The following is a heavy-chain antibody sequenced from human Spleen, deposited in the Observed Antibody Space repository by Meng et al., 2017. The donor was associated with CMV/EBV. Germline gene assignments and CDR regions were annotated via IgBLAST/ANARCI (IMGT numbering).Heavy chain of an antibody. D-gene: IGHD5-24*01. CDR3: AKGRWGYFSDD. CDR2: ISGSGEST. CDR1: GCTFSNYG. Sequence: SCAASGCTFSNYGMSWVRQTPGKGLEWVLGISGSGESTYYEDSVEGRFTIARDNSKNTVYLQMNSLRVEDTAVYYCAKGRWGYFSDDWGQGTLVTVSS. V-gene: IGHV3-23*01. J-gene: IGHJ4*02.